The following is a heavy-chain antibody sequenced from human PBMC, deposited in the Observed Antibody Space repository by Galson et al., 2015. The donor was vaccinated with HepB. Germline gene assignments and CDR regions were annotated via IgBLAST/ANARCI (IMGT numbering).Heavy chain of an antibody. J-gene: IGHJ6*03. CDR1: GGSISSYY. D-gene: IGHD2-2*01. V-gene: IGHV4-59*01. CDR2: IYYSGST. Sequence: QVQLQESGPGLVKPSETLSLTCTVSGGSISSYYWSWIRQPPGKGLEWIGYIYYSGSTNYNPSLKSRVTISVDTSKNQFSLKLSSVTAADTAVYYCASGLPVVVPADNYYYYMDVWGKGTTVTVSS. CDR3: ASGLPVVVPADNYYYYMDV.